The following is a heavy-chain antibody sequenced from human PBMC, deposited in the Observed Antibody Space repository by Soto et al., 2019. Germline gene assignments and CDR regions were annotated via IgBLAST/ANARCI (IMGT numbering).Heavy chain of an antibody. CDR3: ARDVGLDSDDFFAY. V-gene: IGHV3-23*01. D-gene: IGHD3-9*01. Sequence: GGSLRLSCTASGFTFTSYGMGWVRQSPGKGLQWVSTIRGDGGQTHYTDSVKGRFSISRDNSKNTVYLQMDSLRAEDTAMYFCARDVGLDSDDFFAYWGQGTQVTVSS. CDR1: GFTFTSYG. CDR2: IRGDGGQT. J-gene: IGHJ4*02.